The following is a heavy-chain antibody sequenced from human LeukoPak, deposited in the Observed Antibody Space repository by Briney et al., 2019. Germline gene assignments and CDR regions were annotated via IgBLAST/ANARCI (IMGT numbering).Heavy chain of an antibody. D-gene: IGHD1-14*01. J-gene: IGHJ4*02. CDR3: ARGGPLGDTNRFDF. Sequence: GGSLRLSCAASGFTFSSFGINWVRQAPGKGLEWVSYISSSGSTIYYADSVKGRFTISRDNSQNTVDLQMDSLRAEDTAVYYCARGGPLGDTNRFDFWGQGILVTVSS. V-gene: IGHV3-48*04. CDR1: GFTFSSFG. CDR2: ISSSGSTI.